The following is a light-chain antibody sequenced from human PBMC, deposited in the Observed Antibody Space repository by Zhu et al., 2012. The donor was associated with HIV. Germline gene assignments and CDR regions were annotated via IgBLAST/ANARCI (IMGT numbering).Light chain of an antibody. Sequence: ENVLTQSPGTLSLSPGERATLSCRASQTISSSSLAWYQQKPGQTPRLLIYGASSRATGIPDRFRGSGSGTDFTLTISRLEPEDFAVYYCQHYSSSWTFGQGTKVEIK. CDR1: QTISSSS. J-gene: IGKJ1*01. V-gene: IGKV3-20*01. CDR2: GAS. CDR3: QHYSSSWT.